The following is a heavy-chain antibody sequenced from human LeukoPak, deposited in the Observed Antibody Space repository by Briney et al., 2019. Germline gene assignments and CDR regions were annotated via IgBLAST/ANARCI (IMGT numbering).Heavy chain of an antibody. CDR2: INPSGGST. V-gene: IGHV1-46*01. CDR3: ARELDEGWAVRY. J-gene: IGHJ4*02. Sequence: GASVKVSCKASGYTFTSYYMHWVRQAPGQGLEWMGIINPSGGSTSYAQKFQGRVTITADESTSTAYMELSSLRSEDTAVYYCARELDEGWAVRYWGQGTLVTVSS. D-gene: IGHD1-1*01. CDR1: GYTFTSYY.